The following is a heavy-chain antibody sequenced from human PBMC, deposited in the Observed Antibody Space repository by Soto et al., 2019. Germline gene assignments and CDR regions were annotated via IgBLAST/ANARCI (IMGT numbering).Heavy chain of an antibody. V-gene: IGHV3-30*18. CDR3: AKDPAYYYDSTQYNWFAP. CDR2: ISYDGSNK. D-gene: IGHD3-22*01. Sequence: SLSCAASGFTFSSYGMHWVRQAPGKGLEWVAVISYDGSNKYYADSVKGRFTISRDNSKNTLYLQMNSLRAEDTAVYYCAKDPAYYYDSTQYNWFAPWGQGTLVTVS. J-gene: IGHJ5*02. CDR1: GFTFSSYG.